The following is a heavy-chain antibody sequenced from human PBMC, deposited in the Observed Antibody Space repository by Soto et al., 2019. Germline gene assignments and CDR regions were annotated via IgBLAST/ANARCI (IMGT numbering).Heavy chain of an antibody. CDR2: ISSSSSTI. CDR3: ARDSGNYDILTGYAYYYYCIDV. J-gene: IGHJ6*02. CDR1: GFTFSSYS. Sequence: GGSLRLSCAAYGFTFSSYSMNWVRQAPGKGLEWVSYISSSSSTIYYADSVKGRVTISRDNAKNSLYLQMNSLRDEDTAVYYCARDSGNYDILTGYAYYYYCIDVWGQGTTVTVSS. D-gene: IGHD3-9*01. V-gene: IGHV3-48*02.